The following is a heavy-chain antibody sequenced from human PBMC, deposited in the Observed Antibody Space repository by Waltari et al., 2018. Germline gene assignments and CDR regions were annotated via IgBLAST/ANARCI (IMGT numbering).Heavy chain of an antibody. V-gene: IGHV3-23*01. CDR2: INGVVSTT. J-gene: IGHJ4*02. D-gene: IGHD1-1*01. CDR1: GFTFGSYA. Sequence: EVQLLESGGDLVQAGGSLRLSCAASGFTFGSYAMSWVRQAPGRGLEWVSTINGVVSTTFYAGSVKGRFTVSRDNSKNTLYLQINSLRVDDTAVYYCARDSWNNIWHRDYWGQGTLVTVSS. CDR3: ARDSWNNIWHRDY.